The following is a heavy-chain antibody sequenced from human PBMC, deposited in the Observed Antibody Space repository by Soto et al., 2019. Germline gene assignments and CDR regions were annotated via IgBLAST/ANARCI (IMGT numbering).Heavy chain of an antibody. CDR3: ARGRGYDIMDV. J-gene: IGHJ6*02. D-gene: IGHD6-25*01. CDR1: GFTFSSCD. CDR2: IGTAGDT. Sequence: GGSLRLSCAASGFTFSSCDMHWVRQATGKGLEWVSAIGTAGDTYYPGSVKGRFTISRENAKNSLYLQMNSLRAGDTAVYYCARGRGYDIMDVWGQGPTVTVPS. V-gene: IGHV3-13*01.